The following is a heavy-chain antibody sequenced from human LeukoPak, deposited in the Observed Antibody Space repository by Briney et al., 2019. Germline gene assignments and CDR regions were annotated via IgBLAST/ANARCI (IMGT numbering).Heavy chain of an antibody. CDR1: GFTFDDYG. CDR2: INWNGGST. D-gene: IGHD2-2*01. J-gene: IGHJ6*02. Sequence: GGSLRLSCAASGFTFDDYGMSWVRQAPGKGLEWVSGINWNGGSTGYGDSVKGRFTISRDNAKNSLYLQMNSLRAEDTALYHCARVVVVTYGMDVWGQGTTVTVSS. V-gene: IGHV3-20*01. CDR3: ARVVVVTYGMDV.